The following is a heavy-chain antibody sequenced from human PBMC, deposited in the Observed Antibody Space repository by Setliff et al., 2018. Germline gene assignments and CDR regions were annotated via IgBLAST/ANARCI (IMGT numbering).Heavy chain of an antibody. CDR3: ARSRTLEAGYNWFDP. CDR2: IYYTGDP. V-gene: IGHV4-39*01. CDR1: GGSLRGNAIF. Sequence: PSETLSLTCTVSGGSLRGNAIFWGWIRQPPGKGLEWIGSIYYTGDPYYNPSLKRRVTMSVDTSRNQLSLKLTSVTAADTAVYYCARSRTLEAGYNWFDPWGQGTLVTVSS. J-gene: IGHJ5*02.